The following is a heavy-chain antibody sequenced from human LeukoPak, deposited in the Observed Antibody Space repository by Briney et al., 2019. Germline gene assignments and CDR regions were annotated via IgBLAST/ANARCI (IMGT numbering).Heavy chain of an antibody. CDR3: AREHYYGDAFDI. J-gene: IGHJ3*02. CDR1: GFTFRNYW. CDR2: IKQDGSDR. V-gene: IGHV3-7*01. D-gene: IGHD3-10*01. Sequence: GGSLRLSCAASGFTFRNYWMSWVRQVPGTGLEWVANIKQDGSDRNYVTSVRGRFTISRDNSKNTLYLQMNSLRAEDTAVYYCAREHYYGDAFDIWGQGTMVTVSS.